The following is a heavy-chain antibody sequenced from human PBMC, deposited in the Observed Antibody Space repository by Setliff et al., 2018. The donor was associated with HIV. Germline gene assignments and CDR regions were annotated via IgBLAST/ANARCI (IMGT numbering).Heavy chain of an antibody. J-gene: IGHJ3*02. Sequence: SETLSLTCTVSDGSFSSDYWTWIRQTPGKGLEWIGYIYYSGSTKYNPSLTSRVTISVDTSKNHFSLKPTSVTAADTAVYYCARAEMATIVAFDIWGQGTMVTVSS. D-gene: IGHD5-12*01. CDR2: IYYSGST. CDR1: DGSFSSDY. V-gene: IGHV4-59*01. CDR3: ARAEMATIVAFDI.